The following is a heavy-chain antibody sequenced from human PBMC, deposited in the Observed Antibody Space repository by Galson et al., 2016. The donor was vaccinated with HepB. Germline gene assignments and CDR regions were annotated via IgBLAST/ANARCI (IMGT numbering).Heavy chain of an antibody. CDR2: MTPNSGNT. D-gene: IGHD7-27*01. Sequence: SVKVSCKASGYTFTNYDFNWVRQATGQGLEWLGWMTPNSGNTGYAQKFQGRLSLTRYISTSTAYMELSSLTSDDTAVYYCARNRAFTGDFDYWGQGTLVTVSS. CDR3: ARNRAFTGDFDY. CDR1: GYTFTNYD. J-gene: IGHJ4*02. V-gene: IGHV1-8*01.